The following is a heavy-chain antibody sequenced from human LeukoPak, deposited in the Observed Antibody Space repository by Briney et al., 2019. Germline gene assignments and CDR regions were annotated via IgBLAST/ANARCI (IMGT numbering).Heavy chain of an antibody. Sequence: GGSLSLSCAASGFTFSSYAMSWVRQAPGKGLEWVSAISRSGGSTYYAASVKGRFTISRDNSKNTPYLQMNSRRAEGTAVYYCAKDQFNTYYYDSSGYYYPRHWGQGTLVTVSS. V-gene: IGHV3-23*01. D-gene: IGHD3-22*01. CDR2: ISRSGGST. CDR1: GFTFSSYA. J-gene: IGHJ1*01. CDR3: AKDQFNTYYYDSSGYYYPRH.